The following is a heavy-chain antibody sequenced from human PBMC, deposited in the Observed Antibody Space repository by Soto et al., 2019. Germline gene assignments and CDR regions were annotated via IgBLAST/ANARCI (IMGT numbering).Heavy chain of an antibody. J-gene: IGHJ6*02. V-gene: IGHV3-7*05. Sequence: GGSLRLSCAASGFTFSSYWMSGVRQAPGKGLEWVANIKQDGSEKYYVDSVKGRFTISRDNAKNSLYLQMNSLRAEDTAVYYCARDPQIFYFYYYGMDVWGQGTTVTVPS. CDR2: IKQDGSEK. D-gene: IGHD3-3*01. CDR3: ARDPQIFYFYYYGMDV. CDR1: GFTFSSYW.